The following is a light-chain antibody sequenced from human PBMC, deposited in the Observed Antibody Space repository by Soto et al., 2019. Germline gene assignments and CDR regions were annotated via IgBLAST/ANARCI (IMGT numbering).Light chain of an antibody. CDR1: QDTRRN. CDR2: AAS. CDR3: QQLNAYPHT. Sequence: DIQLTQSPSFLSASVGDRVTISCRASQDTRRNLAWYQQETGRAPRLLIYAASIVQSGVPSSFRGSGSGTEFTITVSGLQPEDFATYYCQQLNAYPHTFGQGTKVEIK. V-gene: IGKV1-9*01. J-gene: IGKJ2*01.